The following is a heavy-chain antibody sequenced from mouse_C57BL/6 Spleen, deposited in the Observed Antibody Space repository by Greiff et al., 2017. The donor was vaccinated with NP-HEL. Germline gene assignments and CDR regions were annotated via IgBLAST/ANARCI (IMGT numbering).Heavy chain of an antibody. CDR3: AVYSYYFDD. D-gene: IGHD2-1*01. Sequence: EVMLVESGGGLVKPGGSLKLSCAASGFTFSSYAMSWVRQTPEKRLEWVATISDGGSYTYYPDNVKGRFTISRDNAKNNLYLQMSHLKSEDTAMYYCAVYSYYFDDWGQGTTLTVSS. V-gene: IGHV5-4*03. CDR1: GFTFSSYA. J-gene: IGHJ2*01. CDR2: ISDGGSYT.